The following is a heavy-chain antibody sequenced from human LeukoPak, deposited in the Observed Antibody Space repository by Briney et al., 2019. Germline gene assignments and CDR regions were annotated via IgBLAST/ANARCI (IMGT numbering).Heavy chain of an antibody. Sequence: ASVKVSCKASGYIFTSYYMHWVRQAPGQGLEWMGIINPSGGSTRYAQKFQGRVTMSRDTSTSTLYMELSSLRSEDTAVYYCARVHRSVDTAMAPFDYWGQGTLVTVSS. J-gene: IGHJ4*02. D-gene: IGHD5-18*01. V-gene: IGHV1-46*01. CDR1: GYIFTSYY. CDR2: INPSGGST. CDR3: ARVHRSVDTAMAPFDY.